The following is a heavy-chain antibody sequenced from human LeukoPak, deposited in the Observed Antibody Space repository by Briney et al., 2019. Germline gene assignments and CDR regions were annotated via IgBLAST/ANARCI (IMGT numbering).Heavy chain of an antibody. Sequence: PGGSLRLSCAASGFTFSNYGMHWVRQAPGKGLEWVAVISYDGSNKYYADSVKGRFTISRDNSKNTLYLQMNSLRAEDTAVYYCAKVRSYFPHDYFDYWGQGTLVTVSS. J-gene: IGHJ4*02. CDR3: AKVRSYFPHDYFDY. V-gene: IGHV3-30*18. D-gene: IGHD1-26*01. CDR1: GFTFSNYG. CDR2: ISYDGSNK.